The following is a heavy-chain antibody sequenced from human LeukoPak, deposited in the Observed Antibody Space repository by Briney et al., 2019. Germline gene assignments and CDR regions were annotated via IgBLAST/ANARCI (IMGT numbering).Heavy chain of an antibody. CDR2: INPNSGGT. D-gene: IGHD3-10*01. Sequence: ASVKVSCKASGYTFTGYYMHWVRQAPGQGLEWMGWINPNSGGTNYAQKFQGRVTMTRDTSISTAYMELSRLRSDDTAVYYCAREGDTMVRGVIIGWFDPWGQGTLVTVSS. J-gene: IGHJ5*02. CDR3: AREGDTMVRGVIIGWFDP. CDR1: GYTFTGYY. V-gene: IGHV1-2*02.